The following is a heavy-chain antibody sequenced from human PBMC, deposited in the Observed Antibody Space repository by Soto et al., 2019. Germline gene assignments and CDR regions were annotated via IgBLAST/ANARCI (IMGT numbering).Heavy chain of an antibody. J-gene: IGHJ4*02. CDR1: GGTFSSYA. CDR2: IIPIFGTA. CDR3: ARARSPGNSYLGQAY. D-gene: IGHD5-12*01. V-gene: IGHV1-69*13. Sequence: ASVKVSCKASGGTFSSYAFNWVRQAPGQGLEWMGGIIPIFGTANYAQKFQVRVTITADESTSTAYMELSSLRSEDTAVYYCARARSPGNSYLGQAYWGQGTLVTVSS.